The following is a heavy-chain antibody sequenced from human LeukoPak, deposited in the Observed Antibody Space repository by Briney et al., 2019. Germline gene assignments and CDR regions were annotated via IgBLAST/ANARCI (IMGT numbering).Heavy chain of an antibody. CDR1: GFTVSGNY. Sequence: PGGSLRLSCAASGFTVSGNYMSWVRQAPGKGLEWVSAISSDGNTYYADPVKGRFTISRDNSKNTLLLQMNSLRAEDTAVYYCARLTYGEKFEYWGQGTLVTVSS. CDR2: ISSDGNT. J-gene: IGHJ4*02. V-gene: IGHV3-53*01. D-gene: IGHD4-17*01. CDR3: ARLTYGEKFEY.